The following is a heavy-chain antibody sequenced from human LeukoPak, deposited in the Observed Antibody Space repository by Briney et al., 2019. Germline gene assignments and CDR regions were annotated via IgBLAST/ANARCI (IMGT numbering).Heavy chain of an antibody. J-gene: IGHJ4*02. Sequence: SETLSLTCKVSGDSMNNYCWSWVRQRPGKGLEWIGYVYYSGSTNYNPSLKSRVSISLDKSKNQFSLKVNSVTAADTAVYYCARRTALSPRYFDYWGQGTLVTVSS. CDR3: ARRTALSPRYFDY. CDR2: VYYSGST. CDR1: GDSMNNYC. V-gene: IGHV4-59*01. D-gene: IGHD4/OR15-4a*01.